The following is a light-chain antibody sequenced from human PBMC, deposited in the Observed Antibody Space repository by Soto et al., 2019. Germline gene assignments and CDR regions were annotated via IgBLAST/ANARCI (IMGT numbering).Light chain of an antibody. Sequence: EIILPQSPDTLSLSPGASSTLSCRASQTVRRYLAWYQQKPGQAPRLLIYAASNRATVIPARFSGSGSGTDFTLTISILEPEDLAVYYSQQYINWPPITVGKGKRLEIK. CDR2: AAS. J-gene: IGKJ5*01. CDR1: QTVRRY. V-gene: IGKV3-11*01. CDR3: QQYINWPPIT.